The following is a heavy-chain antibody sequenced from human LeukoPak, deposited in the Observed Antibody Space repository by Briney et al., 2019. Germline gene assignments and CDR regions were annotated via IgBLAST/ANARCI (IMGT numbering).Heavy chain of an antibody. D-gene: IGHD2-15*01. CDR2: ISYDGSNK. V-gene: IGHV3-30-3*01. Sequence: GGSLRLSCAASGFTFSSYAMHWVRQAPGKGLEWVAVISYDGSNKYYADSVKGRFTISRDNSKNTLYLQMNSLRAEDTAVYYCAKDCSPRNCSGGSCYSYYYYGMDVWGQGTTVTVSS. J-gene: IGHJ6*02. CDR3: AKDCSPRNCSGGSCYSYYYYGMDV. CDR1: GFTFSSYA.